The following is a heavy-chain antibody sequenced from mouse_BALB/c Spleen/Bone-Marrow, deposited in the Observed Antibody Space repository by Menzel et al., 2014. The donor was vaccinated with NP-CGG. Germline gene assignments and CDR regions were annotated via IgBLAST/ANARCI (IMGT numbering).Heavy chain of an antibody. J-gene: IGHJ4*01. D-gene: IGHD1-1*01. CDR2: INPRNGRT. Sequence: VQLQQSGAELVKPGASVKLSCKASGYTFTGYWMHWVKQRPGQGLEWIGEINPRNGRTNYNEEFKSMAKPTVDKSSSTASMHLSSLTSEAAAVFYCARLIYGSSYIVDFWGQGTSVTVSS. V-gene: IGHV1S81*02. CDR1: GYTFTGYW. CDR3: ARLIYGSSYIVDF.